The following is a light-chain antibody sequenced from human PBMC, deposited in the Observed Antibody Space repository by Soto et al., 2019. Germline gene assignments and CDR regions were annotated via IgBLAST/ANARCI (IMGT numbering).Light chain of an antibody. CDR3: QLRSNWPPTWT. V-gene: IGKV3-11*01. J-gene: IGKJ1*01. Sequence: EIVLTQSPATLSLSPGERATPSCRASQSISNYLAWYQHKPGQAPRLLIYDASTRATGIPARFSGSGSGTDFTLTISSLEPEDFAVYFCQLRSNWPPTWTFGQGTKVEVK. CDR1: QSISNY. CDR2: DAS.